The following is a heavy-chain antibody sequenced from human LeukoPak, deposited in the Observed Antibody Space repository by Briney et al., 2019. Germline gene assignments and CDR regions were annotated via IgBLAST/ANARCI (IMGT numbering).Heavy chain of an antibody. CDR2: IRGDAGDK. CDR1: GFTFSRYW. CDR3: ARDVHGALDC. V-gene: IGHV3-7*01. D-gene: IGHD4/OR15-4a*01. Sequence: PGGSLRLSCAASGFTFSRYWMAWVRQAPGKGLEWVANIRGDAGDKGYADSVRDRFTISRGNGKNSLYLQMNSLTAEDTAVYYCARDVHGALDCWGQGTLVVVSS. J-gene: IGHJ4*02.